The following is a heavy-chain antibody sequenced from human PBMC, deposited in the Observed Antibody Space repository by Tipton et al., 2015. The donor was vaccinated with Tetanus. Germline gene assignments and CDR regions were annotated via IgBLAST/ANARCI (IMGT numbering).Heavy chain of an antibody. CDR2: ISGYNGVT. CDR3: ARDIFAVGATLYLDY. V-gene: IGHV1-18*01. Sequence: QSGAEVKKPGASVKVSCKASGYNFISFGVNWVRQAPGQGLEWMGWISGYNGVTSYAQKFQGGVTMTTDTSTSTAYMELRSLRSDDTAVYYCARDIFAVGATLYLDYWGQGDLVTVSS. CDR1: GYNFISFG. D-gene: IGHD1-26*01. J-gene: IGHJ4*02.